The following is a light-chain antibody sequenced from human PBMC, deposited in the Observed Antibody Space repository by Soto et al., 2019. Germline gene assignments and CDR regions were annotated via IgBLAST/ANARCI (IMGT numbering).Light chain of an antibody. J-gene: IGLJ1*01. CDR3: SLYSSNGSLI. CDR1: GSDVGRYDY. V-gene: IGLV2-18*01. Sequence: QSALTQPGSVSGSPGQSVTISCTGTGSDVGRYDYVSWYQQAPGTAPKLIIYDVNNRPSGAPDRFSGSTSGNTASLTISGLQAEDETDYFCSLYSSNGSLIFGPGTKVTVL. CDR2: DVN.